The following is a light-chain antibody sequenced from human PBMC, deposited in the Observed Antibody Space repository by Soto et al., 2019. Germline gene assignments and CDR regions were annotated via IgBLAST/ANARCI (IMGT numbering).Light chain of an antibody. CDR2: GAS. CDR3: QQYGSSPLFT. CDR1: QSVSSSY. Sequence: EIVLTQSPGTLSLSPGERATLSCRASQSVSSSYLAWYQQKPGQAPRLLIYGASSRATGSPDRFSGSGSGTDFTLTISRLEPDDFAVYYCQQYGSSPLFTFGPGTKVDIK. J-gene: IGKJ3*01. V-gene: IGKV3-20*01.